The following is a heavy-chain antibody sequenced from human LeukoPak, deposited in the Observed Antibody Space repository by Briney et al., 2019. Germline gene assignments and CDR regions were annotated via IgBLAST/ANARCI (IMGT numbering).Heavy chain of an antibody. V-gene: IGHV3-23*01. D-gene: IGHD2-15*01. Sequence: GGSLRPSCAASGFTFSSYAMSWVRQAPGKGLEWVSAISGSGGSTYYADSVKGRFTISRDNSKNTLYLQMNSLRAEDTAVYYCAKDLGYCSGGSCYRDYFDYWGQGTLVTVSS. CDR2: ISGSGGST. J-gene: IGHJ4*02. CDR1: GFTFSSYA. CDR3: AKDLGYCSGGSCYRDYFDY.